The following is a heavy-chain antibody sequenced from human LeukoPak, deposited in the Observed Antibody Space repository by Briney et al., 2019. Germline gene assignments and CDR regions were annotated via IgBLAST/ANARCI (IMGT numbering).Heavy chain of an antibody. Sequence: SETLSLTCTVSGGSIGSYHWSWIRQPAGKGLEWIGRIYTSGSTNYNPSLKSRVTMSVDTSKNQFSLKLSSVTAADTAVYYCARVVVTGNWFDPWGQGTLVTVSS. J-gene: IGHJ5*02. D-gene: IGHD2-21*01. V-gene: IGHV4-4*07. CDR2: IYTSGST. CDR1: GGSIGSYH. CDR3: ARVVVTGNWFDP.